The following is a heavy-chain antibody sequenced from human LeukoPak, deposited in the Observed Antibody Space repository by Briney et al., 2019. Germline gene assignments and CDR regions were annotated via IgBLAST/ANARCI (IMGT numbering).Heavy chain of an antibody. CDR2: VDPEDGET. CDR3: ASPGENPGTAMARYYFDY. Sequence: ASVKVSCKVSGYTFTDYYMHWVQQAPGKGLEWMGLVDPEDGETIYAEKFQGRVTITADTSTDTAYMELSSLRSEDTAVYYCASPGENPGTAMARYYFDYWGQGTLVTVSS. CDR1: GYTFTDYY. V-gene: IGHV1-69-2*01. J-gene: IGHJ4*02. D-gene: IGHD5-18*01.